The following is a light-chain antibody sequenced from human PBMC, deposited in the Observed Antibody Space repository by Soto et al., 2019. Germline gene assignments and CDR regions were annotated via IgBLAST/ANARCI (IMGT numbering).Light chain of an antibody. J-gene: IGKJ3*01. CDR3: QKYSSVPV. CDR2: AAS. V-gene: IGKV1-27*01. CDR1: QDIRYF. Sequence: DIQMTQSPTSLSASVGDRVTITCRASQDIRYFVAWYQQKPGKAPKLLIYAASTLQSGVPSRFSGSGSGTDFSLTINSLQTEDVATYFCQKYSSVPVFGPGTKVEIK.